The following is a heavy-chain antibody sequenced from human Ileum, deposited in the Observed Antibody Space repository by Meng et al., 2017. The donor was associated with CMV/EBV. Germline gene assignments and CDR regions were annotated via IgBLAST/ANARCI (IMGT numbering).Heavy chain of an antibody. CDR1: GYTFTGHY. D-gene: IGHD3-10*01. CDR3: ARDSLYYGSGILDY. V-gene: IGHV1-2*02. CDR2: INPKSGDT. J-gene: IGHJ4*02. Sequence: SGYTFTGHYIHWVRQAPGQGLEWMGWINPKSGDTNCAQKFQGGVTMTGDTPINTVYMELSRLRSDDTAVYYCARDSLYYGSGILDYWGQGTLVTVSS.